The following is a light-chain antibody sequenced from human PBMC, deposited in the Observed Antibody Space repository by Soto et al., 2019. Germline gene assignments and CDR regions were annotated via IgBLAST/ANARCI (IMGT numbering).Light chain of an antibody. CDR3: GSYRTNSPYV. Sequence: QSVLTQPASVSGSPGQSITISCTGTNSDVGGYNYVSWYQQYPGEAPKLMIYDVINRPSGVSNRFSGSKSGNTASLTISGLQAEDEADYYCGSYRTNSPYVFGPGTKVTVL. V-gene: IGLV2-14*01. CDR2: DVI. CDR1: NSDVGGYNY. J-gene: IGLJ1*01.